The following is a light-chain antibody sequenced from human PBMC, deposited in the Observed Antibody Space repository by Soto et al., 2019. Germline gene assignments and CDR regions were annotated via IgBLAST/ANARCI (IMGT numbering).Light chain of an antibody. V-gene: IGKV1-39*01. CDR1: QSISSK. J-gene: IGKJ1*01. CDR2: DAS. CDR3: QQYKSYPWT. Sequence: DIQMTQSPSSLSASVGDRVTITCRASQSISSKLNWYQQRPGKVPNLLIYDASSLQSGVPSRFSGTGSGTEFTLTISSLQPDDFTTYYCQQYKSYPWTFGQGTKVDIK.